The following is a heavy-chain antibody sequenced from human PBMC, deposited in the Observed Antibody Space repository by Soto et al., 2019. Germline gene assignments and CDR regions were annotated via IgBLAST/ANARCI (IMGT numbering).Heavy chain of an antibody. V-gene: IGHV3-7*01. Sequence: GGCLRLSCAASGCTFSTSWMDWVRQTPGKGLEWVANINQDGSEKNYVDSVKGRFTISRDNDKNSLFLQMSSLTAEDSGPYYRTRYLDXWRQVTLVTVSX. CDR2: INQDGSEK. D-gene: IGHD3-9*01. CDR1: GCTFSTSW. CDR3: TRYLDX. J-gene: IGHJ4*02.